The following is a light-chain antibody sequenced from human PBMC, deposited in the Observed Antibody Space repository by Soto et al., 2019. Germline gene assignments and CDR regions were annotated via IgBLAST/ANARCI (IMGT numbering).Light chain of an antibody. CDR3: CSSAGSLYV. CDR1: SSDVGGYNY. J-gene: IGLJ1*01. V-gene: IGLV2-11*01. Sequence: QSALTQPRSVSVSPGQSVTISCTGTSSDVGGYNYVSWYQQHPGKAPKLMIYDVSKRPSGVPDRFSGSKSGNTASLTISGLHAQDAADYYCCSSAGSLYVFGTGTKVTVL. CDR2: DVS.